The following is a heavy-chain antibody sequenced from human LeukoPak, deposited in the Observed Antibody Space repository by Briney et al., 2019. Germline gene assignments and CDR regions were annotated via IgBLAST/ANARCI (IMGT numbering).Heavy chain of an antibody. Sequence: SETLSLTCTVSGGSISSGDYYWSWIRQPPGKGLEWIGYIYYSGSTCYNPSLKSRVTISVDTSKNQFSLKLSSVTAADTAVYYCARVWYSSSCFDYWGQGTLVTVSS. J-gene: IGHJ4*02. V-gene: IGHV4-30-4*08. D-gene: IGHD6-13*01. CDR2: IYYSGST. CDR3: ARVWYSSSCFDY. CDR1: GGSISSGDYY.